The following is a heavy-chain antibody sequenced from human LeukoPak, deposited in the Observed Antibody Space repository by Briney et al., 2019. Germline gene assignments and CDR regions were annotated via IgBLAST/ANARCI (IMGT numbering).Heavy chain of an antibody. CDR3: ARDPPDYHGSGSYHYFDY. J-gene: IGHJ4*02. Sequence: ASVKVSCKASGYTFTSYGISWVRQAPGQGLEWMGRIIPILGIANYAQKFQGRVTITADKSTSTAYMELSSLGSEDTAVYYCARDPPDYHGSGSYHYFDYWGQGTLVTVSS. D-gene: IGHD3-10*01. V-gene: IGHV1-69*04. CDR1: GYTFTSYG. CDR2: IIPILGIA.